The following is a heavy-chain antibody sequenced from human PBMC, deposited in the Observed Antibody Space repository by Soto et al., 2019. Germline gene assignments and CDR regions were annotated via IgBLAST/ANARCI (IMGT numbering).Heavy chain of an antibody. CDR2: ISSSSSYI. CDR1: GCTFSSYS. J-gene: IGHJ5*02. Sequence: GGSLRLSCAASGCTFSSYSMNWVRQAPGKGLEWVSSISSSSSYIYYADSVKGRFIISRDNAKNSLYLQMNSLRAEDTAVYYCARDTEVSDDILTGYTYVPENWFDPWGQGTLVNVSS. CDR3: ARDTEVSDDILTGYTYVPENWFDP. V-gene: IGHV3-21*01. D-gene: IGHD3-9*01.